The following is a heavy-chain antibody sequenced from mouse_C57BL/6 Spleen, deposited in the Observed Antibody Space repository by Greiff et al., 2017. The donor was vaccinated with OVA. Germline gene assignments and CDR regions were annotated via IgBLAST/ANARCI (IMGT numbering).Heavy chain of an antibody. V-gene: IGHV1-18*01. CDR3: ARRRDYYGGSRGAMDY. J-gene: IGHJ4*01. CDR1: GYTFTDYN. D-gene: IGHD1-1*01. Sequence: EVQLQESGPELVKPGASVKIPCKASGYTFTDYNMDWVKQSHGKSLEWIGDINPNNGGTIYNQKFKGKATLTVDKSSSTAYMELRSLTSEDTAVYYCARRRDYYGGSRGAMDYWGQGTSGTVSS. CDR2: INPNNGGT.